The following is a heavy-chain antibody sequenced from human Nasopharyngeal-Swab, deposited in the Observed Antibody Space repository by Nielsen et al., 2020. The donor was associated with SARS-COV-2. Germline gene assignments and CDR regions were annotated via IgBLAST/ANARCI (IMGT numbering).Heavy chain of an antibody. Sequence: SETLSLTCTVSGGSISSYYWSWIRQSPGKGLEWIGYFYYSGITNYNPSLKCQVTILMDTSKNQCPLKLNSVTAADTAVYYCSREVVGGLVDSWGQGTLVTVSS. D-gene: IGHD1-26*01. J-gene: IGHJ4*02. CDR2: FYYSGIT. CDR3: SREVVGGLVDS. CDR1: GGSISSYY. V-gene: IGHV4-59*12.